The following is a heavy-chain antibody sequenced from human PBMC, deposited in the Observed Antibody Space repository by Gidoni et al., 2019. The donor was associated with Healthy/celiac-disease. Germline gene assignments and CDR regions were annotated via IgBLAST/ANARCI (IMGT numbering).Heavy chain of an antibody. J-gene: IGHJ4*02. CDR2: IYHSGST. CDR3: ARAPKEGGSCLIH. D-gene: IGHD1-26*01. V-gene: IGHV4-4*02. Sequence: QVQLPESGPGLVKPSGTLSLTCAVSGGSISSSNWWSWVRQPPGKGLEWIGEIYHSGSTTYKPSLKSRVNISVDKSKNQFVLKLSSGTAADTAVDYWARAPKEGGSCLIHWGQGNLVNGSS. CDR1: GGSISSSNW.